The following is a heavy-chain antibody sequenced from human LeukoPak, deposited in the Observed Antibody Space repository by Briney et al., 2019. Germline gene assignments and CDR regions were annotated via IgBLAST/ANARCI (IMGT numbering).Heavy chain of an antibody. Sequence: ASVSVSCKASGYTFTSYDANWVRQAPGQGLEWMGWMSPNSGNTGYAQKFQGRVTITRSASISTAYMELSSLRSEDTAVYYCARVGYYGMDVWGQGTTVTVSS. V-gene: IGHV1-8*01. CDR1: GYTFTSYD. CDR3: ARVGYYGMDV. J-gene: IGHJ6*02. CDR2: MSPNSGNT. D-gene: IGHD3-16*01.